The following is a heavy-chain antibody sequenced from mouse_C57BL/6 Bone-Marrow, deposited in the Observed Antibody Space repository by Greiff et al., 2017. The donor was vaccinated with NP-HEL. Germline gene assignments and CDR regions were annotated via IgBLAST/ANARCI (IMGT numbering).Heavy chain of an antibody. CDR1: GFPITSGYY. J-gene: IGHJ3*01. CDR2: ITHSGET. CDR3: AGDRDGYDWFAY. V-gene: IGHV12-3*01. Sequence: VKLMESGPGLVKPSQSLILTCSTTGFPITSGYYWIWIRQSPGKPLEWMGYITHSGETFYNPSLQSPISITREPSKNQFFLQLNSVTTEDTAMYYCAGDRDGYDWFAYWGQGTLVTVSA. D-gene: IGHD2-3*01.